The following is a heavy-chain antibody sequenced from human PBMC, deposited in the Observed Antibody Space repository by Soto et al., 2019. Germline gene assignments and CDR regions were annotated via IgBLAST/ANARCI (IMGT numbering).Heavy chain of an antibody. Sequence: QVQLQQWGAGLLKSSETLSLTCAVYGGSFSGYYWSWIRQPPGKGLEWIGEINYSGSTNYNPSLKSRVTTSVDPPKNQLSLKLSSVTAADTAVYYCARTYGSGSRGTLDIWGQGTMVTVSS. J-gene: IGHJ3*02. CDR1: GGSFSGYY. D-gene: IGHD3-10*01. CDR2: INYSGST. V-gene: IGHV4-34*01. CDR3: ARTYGSGSRGTLDI.